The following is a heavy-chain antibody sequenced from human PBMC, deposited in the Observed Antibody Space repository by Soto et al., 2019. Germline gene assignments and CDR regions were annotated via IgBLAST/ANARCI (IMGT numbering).Heavy chain of an antibody. CDR1: GYSFTSYW. CDR2: IYPGDSDT. CDR3: ARQVCSSTSCYNPYYYYGMDV. J-gene: IGHJ6*02. Sequence: GESLKISCKGSGYSFTSYWIGWVRQMPGKGLEWMGIIYPGDSDTRYSPSFQGQVTISADKSISTAYLQWSSPKASDTAMYYCARQVCSSTSCYNPYYYYGMDVWGQGTTVTVSS. V-gene: IGHV5-51*01. D-gene: IGHD2-2*02.